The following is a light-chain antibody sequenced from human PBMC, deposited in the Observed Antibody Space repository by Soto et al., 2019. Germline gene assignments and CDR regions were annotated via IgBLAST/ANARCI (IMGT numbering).Light chain of an antibody. Sequence: EIVLTQSPGTLSLSRGDSATLYXRASHSVSSSQLAWSQREPGXPPRLXXAYXSNMASGGPARLSGSGSGTDFTLTISDLEPADFGLYYCQQRLNWPPGFGQGTKVDIK. CDR2: YXS. CDR3: QQRLNWPPG. J-gene: IGKJ1*01. CDR1: HSVSSS. V-gene: IGKV3D-20*02.